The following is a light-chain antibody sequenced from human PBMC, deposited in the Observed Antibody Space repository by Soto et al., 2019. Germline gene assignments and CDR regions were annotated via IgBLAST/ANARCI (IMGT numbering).Light chain of an antibody. V-gene: IGLV2-8*01. CDR1: SSDVGNYKY. CDR2: EVS. Sequence: QSALTQSPSASGSPGQSVTISCTGTSSDVGNYKYVSWYQQHPGKAPKLMIYEVSKRPSGVPDRFSGSKSGNTAFLTVSGLQVEDEADYYCSSYAGSNLGVFGGGTKVTVL. CDR3: SSYAGSNLGV. J-gene: IGLJ3*02.